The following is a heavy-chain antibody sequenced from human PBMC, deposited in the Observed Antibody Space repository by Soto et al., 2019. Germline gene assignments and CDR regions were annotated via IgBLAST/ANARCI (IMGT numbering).Heavy chain of an antibody. J-gene: IGHJ3*01. D-gene: IGHD2-21*02. CDR2: IIPLGSSQ. V-gene: IGHV1-69*04. CDR1: GATYSPFIAYA. CDR3: ARSRDRCGGDCYSVYAAFDL. Sequence: QVQLVQSGAEVKKPGSLLKVSCKASGATYSPFIAYAISWLRQAPGQGLEWMGSIIPLGSSQHYAEGFQGRATISADSCTFTVSLELTNLTYDDAAVYFCARSRDRCGGDCYSVYAAFDLWGQGTAVTVSS.